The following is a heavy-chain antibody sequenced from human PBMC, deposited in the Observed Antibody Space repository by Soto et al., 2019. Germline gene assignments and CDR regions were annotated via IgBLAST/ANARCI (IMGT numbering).Heavy chain of an antibody. CDR3: ATQGFGTLHGLVDV. CDR1: SVSISSITNHY. Sequence: QAQLQASGPGLVKPSETLSLTCTVSSVSISSITNHYCSWIRQPPGKGLEWVGYISKTGYTSYNPSLNGRVTLSVDTSKNQFSLKLTSVTAADTALYYCATQGFGTLHGLVDVWGQGTTVTVSS. D-gene: IGHD3-10*01. V-gene: IGHV4-59*08. CDR2: ISKTGYT. J-gene: IGHJ6*02.